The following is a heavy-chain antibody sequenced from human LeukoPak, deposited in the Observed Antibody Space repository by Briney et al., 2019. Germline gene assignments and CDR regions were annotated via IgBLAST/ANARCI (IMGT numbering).Heavy chain of an antibody. CDR3: ARDRYGMDV. V-gene: IGHV4-59*01. J-gene: IGHJ6*02. CDR2: IYYSGST. CDR1: GGSISSYY. Sequence: SETLSLTCTVSGGSISSYYWSWIRQPPGKGLEWIGYIYYSGSTNYNPSLKSQVTISVDTSKNQFSLKLSSVTAADTAVYYCARDRYGMDVWCQGTTVTVSS.